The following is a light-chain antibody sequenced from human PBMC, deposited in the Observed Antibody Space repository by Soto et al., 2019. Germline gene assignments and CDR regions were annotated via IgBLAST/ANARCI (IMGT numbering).Light chain of an antibody. V-gene: IGKV1-5*03. Sequence: DIQMTQSPSTLSASVGDRVTITCRASQSISRWLAWYQQKPGTAPKILIYAASTLETGVPSRFSGSRSGTEFTLTVSSLQPDDFATYYCQHYNDSFPYTFGQGTNLEI. CDR1: QSISRW. CDR3: QHYNDSFPYT. CDR2: AAS. J-gene: IGKJ2*01.